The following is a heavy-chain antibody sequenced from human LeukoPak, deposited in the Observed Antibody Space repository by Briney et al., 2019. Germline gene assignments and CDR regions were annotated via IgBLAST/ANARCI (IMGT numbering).Heavy chain of an antibody. CDR2: ISSSGSTI. J-gene: IGHJ3*02. D-gene: IGHD3-22*01. V-gene: IGHV3-11*01. CDR3: ARFPDYYDSSGPYAFDI. Sequence: KPGGSLRLSCAASGFTFSDYYMSWIRQAPGKGLEWVSYISSSGSTIYYADSVKGRFTISRDNAKNSLYLQMNSLRAEDTAVYYCARFPDYYDSSGPYAFDIWGQGTMVTVSS. CDR1: GFTFSDYY.